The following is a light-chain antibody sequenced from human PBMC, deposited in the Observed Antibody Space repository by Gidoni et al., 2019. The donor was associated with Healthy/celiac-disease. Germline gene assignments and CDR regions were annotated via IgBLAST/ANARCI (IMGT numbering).Light chain of an antibody. Sequence: DIMMTQSPSTLSASVGDRVTITCRASQSISSLFAWYQQKPGKAPKLLIYTASSLESGVPSRFSGSGSGTEFTLTISSLQPDDFATYYCQQYNSYSCSFGQGTKLEIK. V-gene: IGKV1-5*03. CDR1: QSISSL. J-gene: IGKJ2*04. CDR3: QQYNSYSCS. CDR2: TAS.